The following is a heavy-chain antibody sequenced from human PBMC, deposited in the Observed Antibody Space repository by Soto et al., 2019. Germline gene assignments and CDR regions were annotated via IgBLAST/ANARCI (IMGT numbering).Heavy chain of an antibody. D-gene: IGHD3-9*01. J-gene: IGHJ3*02. CDR2: FDPEDGET. V-gene: IGHV1-24*01. Sequence: ASVKVSCKVSGYTLTELSMHWVRQAPGKGLEWMGGFDPEDGETIYAQKFQGRVTMTEDTSTDTAYMELSSLRSEDTAVYYCATDISEPSAFAIWGQGTMVTVSS. CDR3: ATDISEPSAFAI. CDR1: GYTLTELS.